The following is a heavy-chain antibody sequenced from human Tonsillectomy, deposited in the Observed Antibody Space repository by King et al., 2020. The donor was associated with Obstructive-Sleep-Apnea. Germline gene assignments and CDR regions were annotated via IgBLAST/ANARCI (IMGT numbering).Heavy chain of an antibody. CDR3: VKGSTAATLGNWFDA. CDR1: GFVIHNFV. D-gene: IGHD6-25*01. CDR2: VSDDGRLT. J-gene: IGHJ5*02. Sequence: VQLVESGGGVVRPGRSLRLSCAASGFVIHNFVMHWVRQAPGKGPEWLAIVSDDGRLTYYGDSVRGRFSVSRDNSNNTVDLQMSSLRPEDTAVYYCVKGSTAATLGNWFDAWGQGTLVTVSS. V-gene: IGHV3-30*18.